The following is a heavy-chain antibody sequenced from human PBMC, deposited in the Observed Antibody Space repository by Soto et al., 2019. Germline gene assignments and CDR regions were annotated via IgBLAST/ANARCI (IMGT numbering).Heavy chain of an antibody. Sequence: SETLSLTCTVSGGSISSYYWSWIRQPPGKGLEWIGYIYYSGSTNYNPSLKSRVTISVDTSKNQFSLKLSSVTAADTAVYYCARRVVVAATSFGGYYYYYMDVWGKGTTVTVSS. CDR2: IYYSGST. CDR1: GGSISSYY. D-gene: IGHD2-15*01. V-gene: IGHV4-59*01. J-gene: IGHJ6*03. CDR3: ARRVVVAATSFGGYYYYYMDV.